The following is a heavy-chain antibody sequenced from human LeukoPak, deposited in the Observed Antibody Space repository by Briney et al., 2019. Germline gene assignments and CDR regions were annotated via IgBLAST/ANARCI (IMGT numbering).Heavy chain of an antibody. D-gene: IGHD3-3*01. CDR1: GGTFSSYA. CDR3: ARGVLRFSYYYMDV. J-gene: IGHJ6*03. Sequence: GASVKVSCKASGGTFSSYAISWVRQAPGQGLEWMGGIIPIFGTANYAQKFQGRVTITTDESTSTAYMELSSLRSEDTAVYYCARGVLRFSYYYMDVWGKGTTVTVSS. CDR2: IIPIFGTA. V-gene: IGHV1-69*05.